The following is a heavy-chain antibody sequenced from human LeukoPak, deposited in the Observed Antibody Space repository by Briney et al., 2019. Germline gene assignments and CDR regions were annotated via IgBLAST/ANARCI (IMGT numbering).Heavy chain of an antibody. CDR1: GFTFSSYG. Sequence: PGGSLSLSCAASGFTFSSYGMHWVRQAPGKGLEWVAVISYDGSNKYYADSVKGRFTISRDNSKNTLYLQMNSLRAEDTAVYYCAKGLWYYYDSSGYVDYWGQGTLVTVSS. CDR2: ISYDGSNK. CDR3: AKGLWYYYDSSGYVDY. J-gene: IGHJ4*02. D-gene: IGHD3-22*01. V-gene: IGHV3-30*18.